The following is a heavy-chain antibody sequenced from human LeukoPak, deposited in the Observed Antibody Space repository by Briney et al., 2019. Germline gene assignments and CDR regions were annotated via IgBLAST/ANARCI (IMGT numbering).Heavy chain of an antibody. CDR1: GFTFSSYW. J-gene: IGHJ6*03. V-gene: IGHV3-7*01. D-gene: IGHD3-10*01. CDR3: ARVNYYGSGSYLPYYYYYYMDV. CDR2: IKQDGSEK. Sequence: GGSLRLSCAASGFTFSSYWMSWVRQAPGKGLEWEANIKQDGSEKYYVDSVKGRFTISRDNAKNSLYLQMNSLRAEDTAVYYCARVNYYGSGSYLPYYYYYYMDVWGKGTTVTVSS.